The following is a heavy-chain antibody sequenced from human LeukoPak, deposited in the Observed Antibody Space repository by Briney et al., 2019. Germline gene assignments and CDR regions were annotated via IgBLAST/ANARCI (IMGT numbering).Heavy chain of an antibody. CDR2: LYPADSDT. CDR3: ARRAYCWGDCYRDY. D-gene: IGHD2-21*02. V-gene: IGHV5-51*01. Sequence: GTPLQISCEGSGSIFSSYCIGCGRQLPAKGLEWMGMLYPADSDTSYSPSFQGQVTISVDKSISTSSLQLSCLNASDTALYSCARRAYCWGDCYRDYWGEGTLVSVSS. J-gene: IGHJ4*02. CDR1: GSIFSSYC.